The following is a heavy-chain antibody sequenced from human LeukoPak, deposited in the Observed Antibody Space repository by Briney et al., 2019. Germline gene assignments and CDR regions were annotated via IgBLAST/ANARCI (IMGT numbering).Heavy chain of an antibody. Sequence: ETLSLTCAVSGSSISSGYYWGWIRQAPGKGLEWVSSISSSSSYIYYADSVKGRFTISRDNAKNSLYLQMNSLRAEDTAVYYCARGATSIAHWGQGTLVTVSS. CDR1: GSSISSGYY. D-gene: IGHD1-26*01. V-gene: IGHV3-21*01. CDR3: ARGATSIAH. J-gene: IGHJ4*02. CDR2: ISSSSSYI.